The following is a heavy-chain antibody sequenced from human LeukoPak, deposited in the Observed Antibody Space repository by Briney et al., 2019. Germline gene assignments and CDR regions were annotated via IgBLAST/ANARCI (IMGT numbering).Heavy chain of an antibody. D-gene: IGHD3-22*01. CDR1: GLSLSTGGVG. CDR3: AHRRIELYDSSGGFYFDY. CDR2: IYWNDEK. Sequence: SGPTLVNPTQTLTLTSTLSGLSLSTGGVGVGWIRQPPEKALEWLALIYWNDEKRYSTSLKSRLTITKDTSKNQVVLTMTNMDPVDTATYYCAHRRIELYDSSGGFYFDYWGQGTLVTVSS. V-gene: IGHV2-5*01. J-gene: IGHJ4*02.